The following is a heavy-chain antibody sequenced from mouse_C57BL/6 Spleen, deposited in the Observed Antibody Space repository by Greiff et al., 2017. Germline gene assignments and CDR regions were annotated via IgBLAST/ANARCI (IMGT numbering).Heavy chain of an antibody. D-gene: IGHD2-2*01. CDR1: GYAFSSYW. V-gene: IGHV1-80*01. J-gene: IGHJ4*01. CDR2: IYPGDGDT. Sequence: VQLQQSGAELVKPGASVKISCKASGYAFSSYWMNWVKQRPGKGLEWIGQIYPGDGDTNYNGKFKGKATLTADKSSSTAYMQLSSLTSEDSAVYFWATRGLRDAMDYWGQGTSVTVSS. CDR3: ATRGLRDAMDY.